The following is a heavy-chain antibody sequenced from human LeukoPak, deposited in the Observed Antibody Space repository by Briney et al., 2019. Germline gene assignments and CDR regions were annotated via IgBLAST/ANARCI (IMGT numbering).Heavy chain of an antibody. Sequence: GASVKVSCKASGYTFTSYGISWVRQAPGQGLEGMGWISAYNGNTNYAQKLQGRVTMTTDTSTSAAYMELRCLGCDGTAVYYCAKGSGYWGQGTLVTVSS. D-gene: IGHD3-10*01. CDR2: ISAYNGNT. CDR1: GYTFTSYG. CDR3: AKGSGY. J-gene: IGHJ4*02. V-gene: IGHV1-18*01.